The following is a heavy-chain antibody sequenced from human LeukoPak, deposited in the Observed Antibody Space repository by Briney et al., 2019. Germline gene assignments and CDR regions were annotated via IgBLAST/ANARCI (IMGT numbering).Heavy chain of an antibody. CDR3: ASGSGSYRTPSYYMDV. CDR2: IYSGGST. J-gene: IGHJ6*03. V-gene: IGHV3-53*01. Sequence: GGSLRLSCVASGFTVSSNYMSWVRQAPGKGLEWVSVIYSGGSTYYADSVKGRFTISRDNSKNTLYLQMNSLRAEDTAVYSCASGSGSYRTPSYYMDVWGTGTTVTVSS. CDR1: GFTVSSNY. D-gene: IGHD3-10*01.